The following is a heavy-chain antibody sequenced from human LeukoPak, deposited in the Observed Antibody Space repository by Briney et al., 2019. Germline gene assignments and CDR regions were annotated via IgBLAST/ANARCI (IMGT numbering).Heavy chain of an antibody. Sequence: SETLSLTCAVSGGSLSSGGYSWSWLRQPPGRGLEWIGYIYHSGSTYYNPSLKSRVTISVDRSKNQFSLKLSSVTAADTAVYYCARGIWIAAFDIWGQGTMVTVSS. CDR3: ARGIWIAAFDI. J-gene: IGHJ3*02. CDR2: IYHSGST. D-gene: IGHD2-2*03. V-gene: IGHV4-30-2*01. CDR1: GGSLSSGGYS.